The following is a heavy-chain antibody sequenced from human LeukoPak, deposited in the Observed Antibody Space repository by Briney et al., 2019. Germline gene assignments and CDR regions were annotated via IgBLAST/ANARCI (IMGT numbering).Heavy chain of an antibody. D-gene: IGHD3-16*02. V-gene: IGHV1-18*01. CDR1: GGTFSSYA. CDR3: ARAGAVVITFGGVIVTPPSGY. CDR2: ISAYNGNT. Sequence: ASVKVSRKASGGTFSSYAISWVRQAPGQGLEWTGWISAYNGNTNYAQKLQGRVTMTTDTSTSTAYMELRSLRSDDTAVYYCARAGAVVITFGGVIVTPPSGYWGQGTLVTVSS. J-gene: IGHJ4*02.